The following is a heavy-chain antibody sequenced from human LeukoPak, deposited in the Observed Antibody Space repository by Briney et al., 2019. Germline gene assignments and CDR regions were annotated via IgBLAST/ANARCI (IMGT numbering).Heavy chain of an antibody. Sequence: GASVKVSCKASGYTFTGYYMHWVRQAPEQGLEWMGMIDPSGGDSVYAQQFRGRVTMTRDTSTSTLYMDLSSLRSEDTAIYYCARDLGLRGVTNWFDPWGQGTLVTVSS. J-gene: IGHJ5*02. CDR3: ARDLGLRGVTNWFDP. CDR2: IDPSGGDS. CDR1: GYTFTGYY. V-gene: IGHV1-46*01. D-gene: IGHD3-10*01.